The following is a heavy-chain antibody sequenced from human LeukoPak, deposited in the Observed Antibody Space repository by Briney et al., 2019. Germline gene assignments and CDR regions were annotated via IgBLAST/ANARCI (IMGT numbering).Heavy chain of an antibody. CDR1: GFTFDDYA. Sequence: GGSLRLSCAASGFTFDDYAMHWVRRAPGKGLEWVSGISWNSGSIGYADSVKGRFTISRDNAKNSLYLQMNSLRAEDTALYYCAKDSSSSWYRDFDYWGQGTLVTVSS. CDR2: ISWNSGSI. D-gene: IGHD6-13*01. CDR3: AKDSSSSWYRDFDY. V-gene: IGHV3-9*01. J-gene: IGHJ4*02.